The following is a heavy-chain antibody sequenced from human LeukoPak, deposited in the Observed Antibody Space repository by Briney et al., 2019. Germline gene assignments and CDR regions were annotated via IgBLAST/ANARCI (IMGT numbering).Heavy chain of an antibody. CDR2: INHSGST. D-gene: IGHD2-2*02. Sequence: SETLSLTCAVYGGSFSGYYWSWIRQPPGKGLEWIGEINHSGSTNYNPSLKSRVTISVDTSKNQFSLKLSSVTAADTAVYYCARQGSDCSSTSCYTTYHYWGQGTLVTVSS. CDR1: GGSFSGYY. CDR3: ARQGSDCSSTSCYTTYHY. V-gene: IGHV4-34*01. J-gene: IGHJ4*02.